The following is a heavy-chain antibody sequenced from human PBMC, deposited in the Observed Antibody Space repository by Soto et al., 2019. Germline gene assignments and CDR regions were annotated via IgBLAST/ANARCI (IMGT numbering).Heavy chain of an antibody. D-gene: IGHD3-22*01. V-gene: IGHV1-58*01. CDR1: GFTFTSSA. J-gene: IGHJ4*02. CDR3: AADYGDSSGYYPIDY. Sequence: SVKVSCKASGFTFTSSAVQWVRQARGQRLEWIGWIVVGSGNTNYAQKFQERVTITRDMSTSTAYMELSSLRSEDTAVYYCAADYGDSSGYYPIDYWGQGTLVTV. CDR2: IVVGSGNT.